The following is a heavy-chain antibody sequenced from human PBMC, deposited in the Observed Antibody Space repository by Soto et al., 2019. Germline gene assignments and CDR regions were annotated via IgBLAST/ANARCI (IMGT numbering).Heavy chain of an antibody. V-gene: IGHV4-39*02. CDR3: ARDYKTCPYNSGCLPHAFDI. J-gene: IGHJ3*02. D-gene: IGHD6-19*01. CDR2: IYYSGST. CDR1: GGSISSSSYY. Sequence: SETLSLTCTVSGGSISSSSYYWGWIRQPPGKGLEWIGSIYYSGSTYYNPSLKSRVTISVDTSKNQFSLKLSSVTAADTAVYYCARDYKTCPYNSGCLPHAFDIWGQGTMVTVSS.